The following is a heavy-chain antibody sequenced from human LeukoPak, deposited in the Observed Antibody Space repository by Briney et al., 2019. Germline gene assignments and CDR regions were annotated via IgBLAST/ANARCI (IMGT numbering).Heavy chain of an antibody. D-gene: IGHD3-16*02. CDR1: GYAFTNYV. CDR3: ARELPVWRSYRYFGY. J-gene: IGHJ4*02. Sequence: ASVKVSCKASGYAFTNYVISWVRQAPAQGLEWMGWISPYKGNTDYAEKLQDRVTMTADTSTSTVYMELQSLRSDDTAVYYCARELPVWRSYRYFGYWGQGTVVTVSS. V-gene: IGHV1-18*01. CDR2: ISPYKGNT.